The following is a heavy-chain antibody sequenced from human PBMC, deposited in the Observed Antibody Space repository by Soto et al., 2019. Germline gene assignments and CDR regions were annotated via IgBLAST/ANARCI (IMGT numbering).Heavy chain of an antibody. CDR3: ARGGIVGASYYYYYGMDV. CDR2: ISYDGSNK. Sequence: GGSLRLSCAASGFTFSSYAMHWVRQAPGKGLEWVAVISYDGSNKYYADSVKGRFTISRDNSKNTLYLQMNSLRAEDTAVYYCARGGIVGASYYYYYGMDVWGQGTTVTVSS. CDR1: GFTFSSYA. V-gene: IGHV3-30-3*01. J-gene: IGHJ6*02. D-gene: IGHD1-26*01.